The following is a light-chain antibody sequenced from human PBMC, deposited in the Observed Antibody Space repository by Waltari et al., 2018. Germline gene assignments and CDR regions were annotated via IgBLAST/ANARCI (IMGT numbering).Light chain of an antibody. CDR2: EKK. J-gene: IGLJ7*01. CDR1: SSNVGKNY. V-gene: IGLV1-51*02. Sequence: QSVLTQPPSVSAAPGQRVTISCSGGSSNVGKNYVSWYRQLPGAAPQPLLCEKKGRPSGIPGRFSGSKSGTSATLDITGLQAGDEADYYCGTWDSSLSGAVFGGGSHLTVL. CDR3: GTWDSSLSGAV.